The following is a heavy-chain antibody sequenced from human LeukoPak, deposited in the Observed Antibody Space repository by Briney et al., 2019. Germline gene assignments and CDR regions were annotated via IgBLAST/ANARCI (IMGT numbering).Heavy chain of an antibody. CDR2: IYYSGST. CDR1: GGSFSGYY. J-gene: IGHJ2*01. V-gene: IGHV4-59*08. CDR3: ACTRSGSPYWYFDL. Sequence: PSETLSLTCAVYGGSFSGYYWSWIRQPPGKGLEWIGYIYYSGSTNYNPSLKSRVTISVDTSKNQFSLKLSSVTAADTAVYYCACTRSGSPYWYFDLWGRGTLVTVSS. D-gene: IGHD6-19*01.